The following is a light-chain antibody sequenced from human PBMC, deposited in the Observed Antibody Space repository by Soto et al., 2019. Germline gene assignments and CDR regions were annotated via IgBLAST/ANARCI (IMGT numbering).Light chain of an antibody. Sequence: IVLTQSPGTLSLSAGERATLSCRASQSVSSSYLAWYQQKPGQAPRLLIYDASSRATGIPDRLSGSGSGTDFTLTISRLGPGDFAVYYCQQYGSSPGTFSQGTKVDNK. J-gene: IGKJ1*01. CDR3: QQYGSSPGT. CDR2: DAS. CDR1: QSVSSSY. V-gene: IGKV3-20*01.